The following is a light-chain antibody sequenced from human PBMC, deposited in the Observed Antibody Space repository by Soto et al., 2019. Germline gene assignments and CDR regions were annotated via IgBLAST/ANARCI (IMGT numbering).Light chain of an antibody. CDR3: QSYDSSLSARV. CDR2: GNS. Sequence: QSVLTQPPSASGTPGQRVTISCSGSSSNIGSNTVNWYQQLPGTAPKLLIYGNSNRPSGVPDRFSGSKSGTSASLAITGLQAEDEADYYCQSYDSSLSARVFGGGTKVTVL. V-gene: IGLV1-40*01. CDR1: SSNIGSNT. J-gene: IGLJ3*02.